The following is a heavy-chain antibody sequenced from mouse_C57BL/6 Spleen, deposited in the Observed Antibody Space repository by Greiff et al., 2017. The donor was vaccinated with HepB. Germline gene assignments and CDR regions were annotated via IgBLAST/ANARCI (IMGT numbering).Heavy chain of an antibody. J-gene: IGHJ1*03. CDR1: GYTFTGYW. V-gene: IGHV1-9*01. D-gene: IGHD2-3*01. CDR3: ASSDGYYSYWYFGG. CDR2: ILPGSGST. Sequence: QVQLQQSGAELMKPGASVKLSCTATGYTFTGYWIAWVKQRPGQGLEWIGEILPGSGSTNYNEKFKGKATFTADTSSNTAYMQLSSLTTEDSAIDYCASSDGYYSYWYFGGWGTGTTVTVAS.